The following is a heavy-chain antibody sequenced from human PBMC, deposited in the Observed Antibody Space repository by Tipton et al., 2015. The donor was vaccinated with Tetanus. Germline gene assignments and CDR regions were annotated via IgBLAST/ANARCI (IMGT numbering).Heavy chain of an antibody. CDR1: GYNFTIYW. D-gene: IGHD3-9*01. Sequence: QLVQSGAEVKKPGESLKISCRPSGYNFTIYWIGWVRQMPGKGLEWMGVINPTDYQTLYNPSFEGQVTISADRSINTAYLQWGSLQTSDTAMYFCARRRSAILSGSYHWYFDIWGRGTLVTVSS. CDR3: ARRRSAILSGSYHWYFDI. CDR2: INPTDYQT. J-gene: IGHJ2*01. V-gene: IGHV5-51*01.